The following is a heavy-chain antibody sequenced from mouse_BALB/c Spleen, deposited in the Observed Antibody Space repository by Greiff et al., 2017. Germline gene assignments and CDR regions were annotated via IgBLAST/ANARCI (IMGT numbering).Heavy chain of an antibody. J-gene: IGHJ2*01. Sequence: EVQVVESGGGLVKPGGSLKLSCAASGFTFSSYAMSWVRQTPEKRLEWVATISSGGSYTYYPDSVKGRFTISRDNAKNTLYLQMSSLRSEDTAMYYCASGNYGGYFDYWGQGTTLTVSS. CDR3: ASGNYGGYFDY. CDR1: GFTFSSYA. V-gene: IGHV5-9-3*01. D-gene: IGHD2-1*01. CDR2: ISSGGSYT.